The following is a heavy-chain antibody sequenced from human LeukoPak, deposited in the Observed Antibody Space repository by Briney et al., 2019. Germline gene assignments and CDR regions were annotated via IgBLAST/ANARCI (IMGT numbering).Heavy chain of an antibody. CDR2: IYYSGST. CDR1: GGSVSSGSYY. V-gene: IGHV4-61*01. CDR3: ARVGVVVTARWFDP. D-gene: IGHD2-21*02. J-gene: IGHJ5*02. Sequence: PWQTLSLTCTVSGGSVSSGSYYWSWIRQPPGKGLERIGYIYYSGSTNYNPSLKSRVTISVDTSKNQFSLKLSSVTAADTAVYYCARVGVVVTARWFDPWGQGTLVTVSS.